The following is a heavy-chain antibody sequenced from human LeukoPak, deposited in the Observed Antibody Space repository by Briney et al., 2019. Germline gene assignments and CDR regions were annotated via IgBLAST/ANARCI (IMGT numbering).Heavy chain of an antibody. CDR3: AGARITIFGVVSLFGY. CDR2: IIPIFGTA. D-gene: IGHD3-3*01. Sequence: GASVKVSCKASGGTFSSYAISWVRQAPGQGLEWMGRIIPIFGTANYAQKFQGRVTITTDESTSTAYTELSSLRSEDTAVYYCAGARITIFGVVSLFGYWGQGTLVTVSS. CDR1: GGTFSSYA. V-gene: IGHV1-69*05. J-gene: IGHJ4*02.